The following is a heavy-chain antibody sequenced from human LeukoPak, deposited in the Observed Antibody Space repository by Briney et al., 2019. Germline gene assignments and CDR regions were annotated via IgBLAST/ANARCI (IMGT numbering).Heavy chain of an antibody. D-gene: IGHD5-18*01. J-gene: IGHJ4*02. Sequence: GGSLRLSCVASGFTFSNYWMTWVRQAPGKGLEWVANIKLDGSEAYYVDSVKGRFTISRDNAKNSLYLQMNSLRAEDTAVYYCARVVDTAMVDYWGQGTLVTVSS. CDR2: IKLDGSEA. CDR3: ARVVDTAMVDY. V-gene: IGHV3-7*01. CDR1: GFTFSNYW.